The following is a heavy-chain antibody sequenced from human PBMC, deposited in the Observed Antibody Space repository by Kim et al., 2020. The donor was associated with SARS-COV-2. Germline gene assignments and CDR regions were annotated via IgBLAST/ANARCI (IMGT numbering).Heavy chain of an antibody. CDR2: IYYSGST. D-gene: IGHD5-12*01. V-gene: IGHV4-39*07. CDR3: ARDCGGGYDPGDAFDI. J-gene: IGHJ3*02. CDR1: GGSISSSSYY. Sequence: SETLSLTCTVSGGSISSSSYYWGWIRQPPGKGLEWIGSIYYSGSTYYNPSLKSRVTISVDTSKNQFSLKLSSVTAADTAVYYCARDCGGGYDPGDAFDIWGQGTMVTVSS.